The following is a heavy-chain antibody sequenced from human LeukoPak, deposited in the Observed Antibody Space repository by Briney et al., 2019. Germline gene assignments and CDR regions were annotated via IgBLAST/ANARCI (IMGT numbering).Heavy chain of an antibody. D-gene: IGHD5-18*01. Sequence: GESLKISCKGSGYSFTSYWISWVRQMPGKGLEWMGRIDPSDSYTNYSPSFKGHVTISADKSISTAYLQWRSLKASDTAMYYCARQYSYEDFFDYWGQGTLVTVSS. V-gene: IGHV5-10-1*01. J-gene: IGHJ4*02. CDR3: ARQYSYEDFFDY. CDR1: GYSFTSYW. CDR2: IDPSDSYT.